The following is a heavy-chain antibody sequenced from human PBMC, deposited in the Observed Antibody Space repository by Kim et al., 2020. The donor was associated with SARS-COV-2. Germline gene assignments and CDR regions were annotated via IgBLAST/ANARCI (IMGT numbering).Heavy chain of an antibody. CDR1: GFTFSSYA. V-gene: IGHV3-23*01. CDR3: GVWFGELFHHHYYYYYGMDV. J-gene: IGHJ6*02. D-gene: IGHD3-10*01. CDR2: ISGSGGST. Sequence: GGSLRLSCAASGFTFSSYAMSWVRQAPGKGLEWVSAISGSGGSTYYADSVKGRFTISRDNSKNTLYLQMNSLRAEDTAVYYCGVWFGELFHHHYYYYYGMDVWGQGTTVTVSS.